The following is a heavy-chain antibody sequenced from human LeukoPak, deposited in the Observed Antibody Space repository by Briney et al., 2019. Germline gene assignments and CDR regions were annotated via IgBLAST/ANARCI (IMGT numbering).Heavy chain of an antibody. V-gene: IGHV4-4*07. CDR3: ARVRAYSDFVGNFDL. D-gene: IGHD4-11*01. Sequence: RPSETLSLTCTVSGGSSSSHYWSWIRQPAGKRLEWIGRIWATGSTVDNPSFRSRLTLSIDRSKSQLSLKLTSMTAADSAVYYCARVRAYSDFVGNFDLWGHGIPVTVSS. J-gene: IGHJ2*01. CDR1: GGSSSSHY. CDR2: IWATGST.